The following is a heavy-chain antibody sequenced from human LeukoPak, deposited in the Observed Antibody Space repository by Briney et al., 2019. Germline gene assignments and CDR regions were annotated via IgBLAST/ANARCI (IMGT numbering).Heavy chain of an antibody. V-gene: IGHV1-18*01. CDR1: GYTFSNFG. CDR2: VSGNKDNP. D-gene: IGHD2-2*01. J-gene: IGHJ4*02. CDR3: ARDGTSTDDY. Sequence: ASVKVSCKTSGYTFSNFGISWVRQAPGQGREWMGWVSGNKDNPNYGQKFQGRLTVTTDSSTSTAYVELRNLRSDDTAVYYCARDGTSTDDYWGQGTLVTVSS.